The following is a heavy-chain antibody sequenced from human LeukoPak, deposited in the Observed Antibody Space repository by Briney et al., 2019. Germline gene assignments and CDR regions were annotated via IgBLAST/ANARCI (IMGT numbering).Heavy chain of an antibody. J-gene: IGHJ4*02. V-gene: IGHV5-51*01. CDR3: ARLGIAAAGTFDY. CDR2: IYPGDSDT. Sequence: GSLKVSCKGSGYSFSSYWIGLVRQMPGKGLEGMGIIYPGDSDTRYSPSFQGQVTISADKSISTAYLQWSSLKASDTAMYYCARLGIAAAGTFDYWGQGTLVTVSS. D-gene: IGHD6-13*01. CDR1: GYSFSSYW.